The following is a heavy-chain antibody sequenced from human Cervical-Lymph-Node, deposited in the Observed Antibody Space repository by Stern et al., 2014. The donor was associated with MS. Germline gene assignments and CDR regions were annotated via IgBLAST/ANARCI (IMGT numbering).Heavy chain of an antibody. CDR2: IRNKANNYAT. Sequence: EVQLVESGGGLVHPGGSLKLSCAASGFPFSGATMHWVRQASGKGLEWVGRIRNKANNYATTYAASVKGRFTLSRDDSKNTADLLISSLKTEDTAVYYCTRVLRGVSYDLWGRGTLVTVSS. CDR3: TRVLRGVSYDL. J-gene: IGHJ4*02. CDR1: GFPFSGAT. D-gene: IGHD4/OR15-4a*01. V-gene: IGHV3-73*01.